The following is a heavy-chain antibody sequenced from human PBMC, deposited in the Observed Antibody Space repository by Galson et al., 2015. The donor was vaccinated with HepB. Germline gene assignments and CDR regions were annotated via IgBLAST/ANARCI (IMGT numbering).Heavy chain of an antibody. D-gene: IGHD6-19*01. CDR2: ISGSGGST. V-gene: IGHV3-23*01. CDR1: GFTFSSYA. J-gene: IGHJ4*02. CDR3: AKWGALGGVAGTLSFDY. Sequence: LRLSCAASGFTFSSYAMSWVRQAPGKGLEWVSAISGSGGSTYYADSVKGRFTISRDNSKNTLYLQMNSLRAEDTAVYYCAKWGALGGVAGTLSFDYWGQGTLVTVSS.